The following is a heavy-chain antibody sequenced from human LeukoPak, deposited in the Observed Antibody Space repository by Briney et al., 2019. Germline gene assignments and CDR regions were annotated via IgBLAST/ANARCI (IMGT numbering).Heavy chain of an antibody. V-gene: IGHV1-2*02. Sequence: ASVTVSCKASGYTFTGFYIHWVRQAPGQGLEWMGWINPNSGDTDYAQRFQGRVTMTRDTSISTAYMELSRLRSDDTAVYYCANLVRGVASGDFDYWGQGTLVTVSS. D-gene: IGHD3-10*01. CDR2: INPNSGDT. J-gene: IGHJ4*02. CDR1: GYTFTGFY. CDR3: ANLVRGVASGDFDY.